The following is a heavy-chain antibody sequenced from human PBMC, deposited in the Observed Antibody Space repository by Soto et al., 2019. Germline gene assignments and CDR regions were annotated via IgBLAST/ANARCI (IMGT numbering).Heavy chain of an antibody. CDR2: IVPIFGPT. Sequence: QVQLVQSGAEVKKPGSSVKVSCKVSGGTFSNYAIDWVRLAPGHGLEWIGGIVPIFGPTYDPEKFQGRDTIIADDSKTTAYLERRSLRSEYTAIYYCARVEAVAGLYNYRGLDVWGQGTAVTVSS. CDR3: ARVEAVAGLYNYRGLDV. D-gene: IGHD6-19*01. J-gene: IGHJ6*02. V-gene: IGHV1-69*12. CDR1: GGTFSNYA.